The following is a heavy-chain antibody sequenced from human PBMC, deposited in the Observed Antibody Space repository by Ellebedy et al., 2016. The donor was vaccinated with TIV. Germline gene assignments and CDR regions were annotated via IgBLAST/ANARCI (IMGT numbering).Heavy chain of an antibody. CDR2: IKQDGSVK. V-gene: IGHV3-7*01. J-gene: IGHJ1*01. Sequence: GESLKISCAASGFTFSSDWMSWVRQAPGKGLEWVANIKQDGSVKYYVDSVNGRFTISRDNAKNSLHLQMNRRRAEDTAVYYCARDPYWESSGYYYSYFQHWGQGTLVTVSS. CDR1: GFTFSSDW. D-gene: IGHD3-22*01. CDR3: ARDPYWESSGYYYSYFQH.